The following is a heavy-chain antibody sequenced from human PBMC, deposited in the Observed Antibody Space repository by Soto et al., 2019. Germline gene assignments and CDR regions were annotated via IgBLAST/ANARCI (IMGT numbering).Heavy chain of an antibody. CDR1: GYSFTSYW. CDR2: INPSDSYT. Sequence: PGESLKISCKGSGYSFTSYWITWVRQMPGKGLEWMGRINPSDSYTNYSPSFQGHVTISADKSISTAYLQWSSLKASDTAMYYCARRTHGSGNYFENWFDSWGQGTLVTVSS. V-gene: IGHV5-10-1*01. D-gene: IGHD3-10*01. CDR3: ARRTHGSGNYFENWFDS. J-gene: IGHJ5*01.